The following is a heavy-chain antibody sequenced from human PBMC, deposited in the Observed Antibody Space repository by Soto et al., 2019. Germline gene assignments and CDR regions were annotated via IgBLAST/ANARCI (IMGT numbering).Heavy chain of an antibody. CDR1: GGSFSGGGYY. CDR3: ARTSIFGVVLNAFDI. V-gene: IGHV4-31*03. Sequence: PSETLSLTCTVSGGSFSGGGYYWSWIRQHPGKCLEWMGYISYSGSTKYKPSLQSRITISVDTSKNQFSLRLTSVTAADTAIYFCARTSIFGVVLNAFDIWGPGTLVTV. D-gene: IGHD3-3*01. CDR2: ISYSGST. J-gene: IGHJ3*02.